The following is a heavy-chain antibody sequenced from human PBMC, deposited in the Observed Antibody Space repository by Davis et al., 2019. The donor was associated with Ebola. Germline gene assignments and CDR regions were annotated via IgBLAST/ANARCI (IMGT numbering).Heavy chain of an antibody. V-gene: IGHV4-31*03. CDR1: GGSISSAGYY. CDR2: IYYSGST. J-gene: IGHJ5*02. Sequence: MPSETLSLTCTVSGGSISSAGYYCSWIRQHPGKGLEWIGYIYYSGSTYYNPSLKSRVTISVDTSKNQFSLKLSSVTAADTAVYYCASSTTVVTPFDPWGQGTLVTVSS. CDR3: ASSTTVVTPFDP. D-gene: IGHD4-23*01.